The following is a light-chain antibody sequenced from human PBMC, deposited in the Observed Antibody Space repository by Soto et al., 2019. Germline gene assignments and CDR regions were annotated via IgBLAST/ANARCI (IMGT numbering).Light chain of an antibody. CDR3: QQYYSTPRT. V-gene: IGKV4-1*01. Sequence: IVMTQCRDSLAVCLGDRATISCRSRQSVLHHSNNKNYLAWYHQKPGQPPKLLIYWASTREFGVPDRFSGSGAGTDFTLTISSLQAEDVAVYYCQQYYSTPRTVCHGTKVDIK. CDR2: WAS. CDR1: QSVLHHSNNKNY. J-gene: IGKJ1*01.